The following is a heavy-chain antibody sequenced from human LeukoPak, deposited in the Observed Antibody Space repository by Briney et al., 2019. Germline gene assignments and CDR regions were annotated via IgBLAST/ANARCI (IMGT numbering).Heavy chain of an antibody. CDR3: ARDGYYYGSGSYCPGCGNYYYYYMDV. Sequence: GGSLRLSCAASGFTFSSYEMNWVRQAPGKGLEWVSYISSSGSTIYYADSVKGRFTISRDNAKNSLYLQMNSLRAEDTAVYYCARDGYYYGSGSYCPGCGNYYYYYMDVWGKGTTVTISS. CDR1: GFTFSSYE. D-gene: IGHD3-10*01. J-gene: IGHJ6*03. V-gene: IGHV3-48*03. CDR2: ISSSGSTI.